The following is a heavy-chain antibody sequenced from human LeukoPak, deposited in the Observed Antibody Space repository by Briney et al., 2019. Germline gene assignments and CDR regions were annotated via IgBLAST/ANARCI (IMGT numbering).Heavy chain of an antibody. J-gene: IGHJ4*02. CDR3: AKDLDSSGYYGGDY. CDR2: ISGSGGRT. Sequence: GGSLRLSCAASGFTFSNYAMSWVRQAPGKGLEWVSGISGSGGRTYYADSKKGRFTISRDNSKNTLYLRMNSLRVEDTAVYYCAKDLDSSGYYGGDYWGQGTLVTVSS. D-gene: IGHD3-22*01. CDR1: GFTFSNYA. V-gene: IGHV3-23*01.